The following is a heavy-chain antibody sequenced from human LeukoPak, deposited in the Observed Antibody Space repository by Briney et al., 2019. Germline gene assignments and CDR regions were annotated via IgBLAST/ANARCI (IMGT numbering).Heavy chain of an antibody. CDR3: ARRRLGYYFDY. J-gene: IGHJ4*01. CDR1: GGLFSGYY. V-gene: IGHV4-34*01. D-gene: IGHD5-24*01. Sequence: SETLSLTCGVYGGLFSGYYWSWIRQPPGKGLEWIGEINPRGSTNYNPSLKSRVTLSADTSKNQFSLTLNSVTAADTAVYYCARRRLGYYFDYWGHGTQVTVSS. CDR2: INPRGST.